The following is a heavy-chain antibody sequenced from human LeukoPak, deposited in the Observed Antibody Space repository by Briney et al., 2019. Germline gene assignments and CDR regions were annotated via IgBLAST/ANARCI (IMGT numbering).Heavy chain of an antibody. CDR1: GYSVTNYW. J-gene: IGHJ5*02. D-gene: IGHD5-24*01. V-gene: IGHV5-51*01. CDR2: IYHGDSDT. Sequence: GESLKISCKGSGYSVTNYWIGWVRQMPGKSMDWVGIIYHGDSDTRYSQSFQGQVTISADQYISTAYLHGSSLKASDTAMYYCARHGAPYKNWFDQWGQGTLVTVYS. CDR3: ARHGAPYKNWFDQ.